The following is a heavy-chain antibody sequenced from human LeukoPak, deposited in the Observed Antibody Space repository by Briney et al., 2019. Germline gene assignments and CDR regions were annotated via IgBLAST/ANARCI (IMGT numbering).Heavy chain of an antibody. D-gene: IGHD3-9*01. CDR1: GFTFSSYA. CDR2: ISGSGGST. J-gene: IGHJ4*02. Sequence: LSGGSLRLSCAASGFTFSSYAMSWVRQAPGKGLEWVSAISGSGGSTYYADSVKGRFTISRDNAKNSLYLQMNSLRAEDTAVYYCARQRGDILTGYYMPRGFDYWGQGTLVTVSS. CDR3: ARQRGDILTGYYMPRGFDY. V-gene: IGHV3-23*01.